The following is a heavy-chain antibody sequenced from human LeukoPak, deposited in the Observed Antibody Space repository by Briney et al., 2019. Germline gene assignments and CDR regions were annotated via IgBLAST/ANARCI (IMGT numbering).Heavy chain of an antibody. V-gene: IGHV3-7*03. J-gene: IGHJ3*02. CDR2: IQQDGSDK. CDR3: ARGSTMKVVISDAFDI. D-gene: IGHD3-22*01. Sequence: GGSLRLSCAASGFTFSSYWMSWVRQAPGKGLEWVANIQQDGSDKYYVDSVKGRFTISRDNAKNSLYLQMNSLRAEDTAVYYCARGSTMKVVISDAFDIWGQGTMVTVSS. CDR1: GFTFSSYW.